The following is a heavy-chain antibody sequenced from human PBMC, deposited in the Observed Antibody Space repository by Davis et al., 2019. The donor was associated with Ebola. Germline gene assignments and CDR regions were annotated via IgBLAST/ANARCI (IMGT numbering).Heavy chain of an antibody. D-gene: IGHD2-2*01. J-gene: IGHJ6*02. CDR1: GYTFTGYY. V-gene: IGHV1-2*02. CDR3: ARHGVVPAAMGERYYYYYGMDV. CDR2: INPNSGGT. Sequence: ASVKVSCKASGYTFTGYYMHWVRQAPGQGLEWMGWINPNSGGTNYAQKFQGRVTMTRDTSISTAYMELSRLRSDDTAVYYCARHGVVPAAMGERYYYYYGMDVWGQGTTVTVSS.